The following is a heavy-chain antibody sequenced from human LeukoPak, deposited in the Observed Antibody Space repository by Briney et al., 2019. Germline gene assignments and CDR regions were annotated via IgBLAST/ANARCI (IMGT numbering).Heavy chain of an antibody. CDR2: SRNRARGSTT. CDR1: GFIFSDHH. D-gene: IGHD2-21*02. V-gene: IGHV3-72*01. Sequence: GGSLRLSCAASGFIFSDHHMDWVREAPGKGLEWIGRSRNRARGSTTEYAASVKGRFTISRDDSKNSLSLRMNSLNTEDTAVYYCARDLSGGDYTAFDVWGQGTMVTVSS. CDR3: ARDLSGGDYTAFDV. J-gene: IGHJ3*01.